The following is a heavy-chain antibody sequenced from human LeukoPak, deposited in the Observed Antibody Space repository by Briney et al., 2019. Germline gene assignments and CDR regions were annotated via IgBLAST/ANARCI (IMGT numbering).Heavy chain of an antibody. CDR3: ARDIVVVVAATWLDAFDI. V-gene: IGHV4-4*07. D-gene: IGHD2-15*01. J-gene: IGHJ3*02. CDR2: IYTSGST. CDR1: GGSISSYY. Sequence: SETLSLTCTVSGGSISSYYWSWIRQPAGKGLEWIGRIYTSGSTNYNPSLKSRVTMSVDTSKNQFSLKLSSVTAADTAVYYCARDIVVVVAATWLDAFDIWGQGTMVTVSS.